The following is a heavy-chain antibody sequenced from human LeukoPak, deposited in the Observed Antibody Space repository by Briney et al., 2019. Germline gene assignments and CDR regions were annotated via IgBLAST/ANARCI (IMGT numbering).Heavy chain of an antibody. Sequence: GGSLRLSCVASGFTFREYGFHWVRQAPGKGLEWVAVISYDGSNKYYADSVKGRFTISRDNSKNTPYLQMNSLRAEDTAVYYCAKEGQSHSGSYYFDYWGQGTLVTVSS. CDR3: AKEGQSHSGSYYFDY. CDR2: ISYDGSNK. D-gene: IGHD1-26*01. V-gene: IGHV3-30*18. J-gene: IGHJ4*02. CDR1: GFTFREYG.